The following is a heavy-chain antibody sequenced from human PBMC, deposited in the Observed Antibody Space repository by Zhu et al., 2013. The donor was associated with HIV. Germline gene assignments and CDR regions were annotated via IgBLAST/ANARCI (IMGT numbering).Heavy chain of an antibody. J-gene: IGHJ4*02. CDR2: INPNSGGT. D-gene: IGHD4-4*01. Sequence: QVQLVQSGAEVKKPGASVKVSCKASGYTFTGYYMHWVRQAPGQGLEWMGWINPNSGGTNYAQKFQGWVTMTRDTSISTAYMELSRLRSDDTAVYYCARGSGPTDYSLGNFDYWGQGTLVTVSS. CDR1: GYTFTGYY. V-gene: IGHV1-2*04. CDR3: ARGSGPTDYSLGNFDY.